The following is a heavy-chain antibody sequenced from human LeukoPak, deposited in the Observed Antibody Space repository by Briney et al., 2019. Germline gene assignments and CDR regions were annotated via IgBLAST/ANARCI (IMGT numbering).Heavy chain of an antibody. J-gene: IGHJ5*02. CDR1: GYTFTSYY. CDR2: INPSGGST. Sequence: ASVKVSCKASGYTFTSYYMHWVRQAPGQGLEWMGIINPSGGSTSYAQKFQGRVTMTRDTSTSTVYMELSSLRSEDSAVYYYARDGDSSSGWYWFDPWGQGTLVTVSS. D-gene: IGHD6-19*01. CDR3: ARDGDSSSGWYWFDP. V-gene: IGHV1-46*01.